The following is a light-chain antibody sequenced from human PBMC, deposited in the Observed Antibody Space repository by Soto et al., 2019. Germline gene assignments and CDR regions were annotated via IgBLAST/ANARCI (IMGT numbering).Light chain of an antibody. CDR3: QQLTDWPPQWT. V-gene: IGKV3-11*01. CDR2: DAS. CDR1: QSISSY. Sequence: EVVLTQSPDTLSLPPGERATLSCRASQSISSYLAWYQQKPGQAPRLLIYDASSRATGIPARFSGSGFGTDFTLTISSLEPEDFAVYYCQQLTDWPPQWTFGQGTKVGIK. J-gene: IGKJ1*01.